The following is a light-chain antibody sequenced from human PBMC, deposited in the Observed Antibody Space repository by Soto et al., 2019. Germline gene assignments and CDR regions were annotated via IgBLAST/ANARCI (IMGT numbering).Light chain of an antibody. V-gene: IGKV1-5*01. Sequence: DIQLTQTPSTLSASVGDEVTITCRASQTISRWLAWYQQKPGRAPKLLIYDASTLESGVPSRFSGSGSETEFTLTISRLQPDDFATYFGHSRAVGQGTRLEIK. CDR2: DAS. CDR3: HSRA. CDR1: QTISRW. J-gene: IGKJ5*01.